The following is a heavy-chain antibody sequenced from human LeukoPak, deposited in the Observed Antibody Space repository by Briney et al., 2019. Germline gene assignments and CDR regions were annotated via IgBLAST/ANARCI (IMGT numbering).Heavy chain of an antibody. CDR2: ISAYNGNT. CDR3: ARDSVTMVRGVINYFDY. Sequence: ASVKVSCKASGYTFTSYDINWVRQAPGQGLEWMGWISAYNGNTNYAQKLQGRVTMTTDTSTSTAYMELRSLRSDDTAVYYCARDSVTMVRGVINYFDYWGQGTLVTVSS. V-gene: IGHV1-18*01. D-gene: IGHD3-10*01. CDR1: GYTFTSYD. J-gene: IGHJ4*02.